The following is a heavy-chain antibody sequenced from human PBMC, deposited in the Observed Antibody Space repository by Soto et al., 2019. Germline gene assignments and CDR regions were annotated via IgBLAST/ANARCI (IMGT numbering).Heavy chain of an antibody. CDR2: IYPGDSDT. CDR1: GYTFTDYW. Sequence: GESLKISCKTSGYTFTDYWIGWVRQMPGKGLEGVGIIYPGDSDTRYNPSFRGLVTISADTSISTAYLKWSSLKASDSAMYYCAKYNCDAGTRYSFMGWYHYAMAVWGQGTPVTVSS. CDR3: AKYNCDAGTRYSFMGWYHYAMAV. V-gene: IGHV5-51*01. D-gene: IGHD2-15*01. J-gene: IGHJ6*02.